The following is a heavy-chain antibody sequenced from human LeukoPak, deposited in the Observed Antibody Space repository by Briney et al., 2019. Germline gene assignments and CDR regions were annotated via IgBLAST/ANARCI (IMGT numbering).Heavy chain of an antibody. CDR1: GGSISSYY. CDR2: IYTSGST. D-gene: IGHD3-22*01. J-gene: IGHJ4*02. V-gene: IGHV4-4*07. Sequence: SETLFLTCTVSGGSISSYYWSWIRQPTGKGLEWIGRIYTSGSTNYNPSLKSRVTMSADTSKNQFSLKLSSVTAADTAVYYCARNYYDSSGYYSDSYYFDYWGQGTLVTVSS. CDR3: ARNYYDSSGYYSDSYYFDY.